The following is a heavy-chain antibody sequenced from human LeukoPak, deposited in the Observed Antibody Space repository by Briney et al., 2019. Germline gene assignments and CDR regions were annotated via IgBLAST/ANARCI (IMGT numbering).Heavy chain of an antibody. J-gene: IGHJ4*02. CDR2: ISAYNGNT. CDR3: ARMWRGGGYYGSGSYYNWEYYFDY. Sequence: ASVKVSCKASGYTFTSYGISWVRQAPGQGLEWMGWISAYNGNTNYAQKLQGRVTMTTDTSTSTAYMELRSPRSDDTAVYYCARMWRGGGYYGSGSYYNWEYYFDYWGQGTLVTVSS. V-gene: IGHV1-18*01. CDR1: GYTFTSYG. D-gene: IGHD3-10*01.